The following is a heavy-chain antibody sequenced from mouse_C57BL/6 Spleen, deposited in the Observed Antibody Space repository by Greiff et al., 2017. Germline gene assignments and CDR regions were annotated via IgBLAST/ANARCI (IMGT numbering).Heavy chain of an antibody. J-gene: IGHJ3*01. Sequence: EVKLVESGTVLARPGASVKMSCKTSGYTFTSYWMHWVKQRPGQGLEWIGAIYPGNSDTSYNQKFKGKAKLTAVTSASTAYMELSSLTNEDSAVYYCTWGDYDVGWFAYWGQGTLVTVSA. CDR1: GYTFTSYW. D-gene: IGHD2-4*01. V-gene: IGHV1-5*01. CDR3: TWGDYDVGWFAY. CDR2: IYPGNSDT.